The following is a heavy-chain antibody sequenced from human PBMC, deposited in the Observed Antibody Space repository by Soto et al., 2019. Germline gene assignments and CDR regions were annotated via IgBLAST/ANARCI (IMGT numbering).Heavy chain of an antibody. CDR3: ATATISPVSATLYHYGMDV. J-gene: IGHJ6*02. Sequence: QVQLVQSGAEVKKPGSSVKVSCQASGGTFNNFAFTWVRQAPGQGLEWLGGIMPVFHTTNIAQTFQDRITVTADDFTTTVYMEMTSLRYEDTAVDYCATATISPVSATLYHYGMDVWGQGTTVTVSS. CDR1: GGTFNNFA. CDR2: IMPVFHTT. D-gene: IGHD6-25*01. V-gene: IGHV1-69*01.